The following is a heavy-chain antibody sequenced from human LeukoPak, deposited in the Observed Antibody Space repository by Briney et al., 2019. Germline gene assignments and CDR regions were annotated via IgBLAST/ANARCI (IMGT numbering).Heavy chain of an antibody. CDR1: GFTFSTYG. D-gene: IGHD2-15*01. CDR2: ITGGGGTT. J-gene: IGHJ4*02. Sequence: GGSLRLSCAASGFTFSTYGMNWVRQAPGKGLEWVSGITGGGGTTYYADSVKGRFTISRDNSQNTLYLQMNSLRVEDTAVYYCARDIRLASFDSWGQGTLVTVSS. V-gene: IGHV3-23*01. CDR3: ARDIRLASFDS.